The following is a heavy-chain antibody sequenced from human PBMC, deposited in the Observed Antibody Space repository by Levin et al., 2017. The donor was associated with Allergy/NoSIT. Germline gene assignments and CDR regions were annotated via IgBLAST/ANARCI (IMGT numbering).Heavy chain of an antibody. CDR2: VYTNGSP. CDR1: GGSISTNNYY. J-gene: IGHJ3*02. V-gene: IGHV4-61*02. CDR3: ARASTSWGNDAFDI. Sequence: SQTLSLTCIVSGGSISTNNYYWSWIRQPAGKGLEWIGRVYTNGSPKYNPSLQSRVTISVDTSKNQFSLRLSSVTAADTAVYYCARASTSWGNDAFDIWGQGTTVIVSS. D-gene: IGHD2-2*01.